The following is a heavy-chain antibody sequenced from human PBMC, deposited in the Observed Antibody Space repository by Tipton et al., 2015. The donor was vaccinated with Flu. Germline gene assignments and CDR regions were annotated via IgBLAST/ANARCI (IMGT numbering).Heavy chain of an antibody. Sequence: LVKPTQTLTLTCTFSGFSLKTNGMCVSWIRQPPGKALGWLARIDWDDDKYYSASLKTRLTIPKDTSKNRVVLTMTDVDPVDTATYFCARLTTGYSSGSYVFDYWGQGTLVTVSS. J-gene: IGHJ4*02. CDR3: ARLTTGYSSGSYVFDY. V-gene: IGHV2-70*11. D-gene: IGHD6-19*01. CDR2: IDWDDDK. CDR1: GFSLKTNGMC.